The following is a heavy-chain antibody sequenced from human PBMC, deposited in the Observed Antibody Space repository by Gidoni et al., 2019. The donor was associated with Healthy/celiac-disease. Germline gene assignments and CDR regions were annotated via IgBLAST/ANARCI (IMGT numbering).Heavy chain of an antibody. J-gene: IGHJ4*02. CDR3: YLDGSGTKWGVGD. CDR1: GGSISSSSSY. CDR2: IYYSGST. D-gene: IGHD3-10*01. Sequence: QLQLQESGPGLVKASETLSLTCTVSGGSISSSSSYWGWIRQPPGKGLGWIGSIYYSGSTYYNPSLKSRVTISVDTSKNQFSLKLSSVTAAATAVYYCYLDGSGTKWGVGDWAQGTLVTVSS. V-gene: IGHV4-39*01.